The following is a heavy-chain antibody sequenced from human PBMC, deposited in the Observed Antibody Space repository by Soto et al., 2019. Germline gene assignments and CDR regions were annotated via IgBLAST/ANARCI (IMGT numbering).Heavy chain of an antibody. CDR2: IYYSGST. V-gene: IGHV4-31*03. Sequence: QVQLQESGPGLVQPSQTLSLTCTISCGSSSSGGFYWIWIRQHPGKGLEWIGYIYYSGSTYYNPSLKSRVTISVDTSKNQFSLQLSSVTAADTAVYYCARSIDPGGQGNLGTVSS. CDR3: ARSIDP. J-gene: IGHJ5*02. CDR1: CGSSSSGGFY.